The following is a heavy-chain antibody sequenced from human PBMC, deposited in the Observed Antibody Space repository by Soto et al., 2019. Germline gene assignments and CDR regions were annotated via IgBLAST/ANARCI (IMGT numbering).Heavy chain of an antibody. CDR3: AKDPGDS. CDR2: ISYDGSNK. Sequence: PVGSLRLSCAASGFTFSSYGMHWVRQAPGKGLEWVAVISYDGSNKYYADSVKGRFTISRDNSKNTLYLQMNSLRAEDTAVYYCAKDPGDSWGQGTLVTVSS. J-gene: IGHJ4*02. D-gene: IGHD3-10*01. V-gene: IGHV3-30*18. CDR1: GFTFSSYG.